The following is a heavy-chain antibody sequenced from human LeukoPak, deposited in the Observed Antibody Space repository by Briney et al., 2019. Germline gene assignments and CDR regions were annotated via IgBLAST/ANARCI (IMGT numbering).Heavy chain of an antibody. CDR3: ARDYLGESQWLAPLDI. CDR1: GGSISSSSYY. J-gene: IGHJ3*02. D-gene: IGHD6-19*01. CDR2: IYYSGST. Sequence: SETLSLTCTVSGGSISSSSYYWSWIRQPPGKGLEWIGYIYYSGSTNYNPSLKSRVTISVDTSKNQFSLKLSSVTAADTAVYYCARDYLGESQWLAPLDIWGQGTMVTVSS. V-gene: IGHV4-61*01.